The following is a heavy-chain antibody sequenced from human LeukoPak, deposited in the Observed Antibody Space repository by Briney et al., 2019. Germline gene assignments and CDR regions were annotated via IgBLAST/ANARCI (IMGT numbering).Heavy chain of an antibody. J-gene: IGHJ5*02. CDR1: GGTFSSYA. V-gene: IGHV1-69*13. D-gene: IGHD3-10*01. Sequence: ASVKVSCKASGGTFSSYAISWVRQAPGQGLEWMGGIIPIFGTANYAQKFQGRVTITADESTSTAYMELSSLRSEDTAVYYCARHGSGSYWVWFDPWGQGTLVTVSS. CDR3: ARHGSGSYWVWFDP. CDR2: IIPIFGTA.